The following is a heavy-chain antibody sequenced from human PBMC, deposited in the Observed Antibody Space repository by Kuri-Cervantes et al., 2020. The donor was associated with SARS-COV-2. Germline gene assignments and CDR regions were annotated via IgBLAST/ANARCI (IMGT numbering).Heavy chain of an antibody. CDR3: ARGGDYHLLCLEV. D-gene: IGHD2-2*01. J-gene: IGHJ6*02. CDR1: DGSFSGDY. CDR2: INHSGST. Sequence: SETLSLTCGVYDGSFSGDYWSWIRQPSGKGLEWIGEINHSGSTNYNPSLKSRVTISLDTSKNQFSLKLSSVTAADTAVYYCARGGDYHLLCLEVWGQGTTVTVSS. V-gene: IGHV4-34*01.